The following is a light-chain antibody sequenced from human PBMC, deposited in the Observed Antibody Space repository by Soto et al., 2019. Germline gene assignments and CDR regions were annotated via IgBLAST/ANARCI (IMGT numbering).Light chain of an antibody. J-gene: IGLJ1*01. Sequence: QSALTQPASVSGSPGQSITISCTGTTSDIGGYYFVSWYQQHPGKAPKLLIYDVSHRPSGVSNRFSGSKSGNTASLTISGLQAEDXSXXYCSSYRSXNIPFVFGTGTKVTVL. CDR2: DVS. CDR1: TSDIGGYYF. CDR3: SSYRSXNIPFV. V-gene: IGLV2-14*01.